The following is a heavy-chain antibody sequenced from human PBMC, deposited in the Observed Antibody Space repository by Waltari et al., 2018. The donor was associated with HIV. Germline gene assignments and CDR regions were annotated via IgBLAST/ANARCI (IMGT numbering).Heavy chain of an antibody. CDR2: GVPDDSTS. Sequence: EVRLVQAGAEAKKPGESLKISCKGSGYTFTNYWIGWLRQMPGKGLEWMGHGVPDDSTSRYRPSFQGQVTFSGDNTINTAYLHVNSLKASDTGTYYCAREGIVPRGGQVYDNYGLDVWGQGTTVTVSS. D-gene: IGHD3-9*01. V-gene: IGHV5-51*03. CDR1: GYTFTNYW. J-gene: IGHJ6*02. CDR3: AREGIVPRGGQVYDNYGLDV.